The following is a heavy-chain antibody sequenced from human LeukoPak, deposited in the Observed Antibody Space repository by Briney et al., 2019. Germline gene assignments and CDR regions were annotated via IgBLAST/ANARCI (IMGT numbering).Heavy chain of an antibody. D-gene: IGHD2-21*02. J-gene: IGHJ4*02. CDR1: GFTFSSYA. CDR3: ARVVT. CDR2: ISYDGSNK. V-gene: IGHV3-30*04. Sequence: GGSLRLSCAASGFTFSSYAMHWVRQAPGKGLEWVAVISYDGSNKYYADSVKGRFTISRDNSKNTLYLQMNSLRAEDTAVYYCARVVTWGQGTLVTVSS.